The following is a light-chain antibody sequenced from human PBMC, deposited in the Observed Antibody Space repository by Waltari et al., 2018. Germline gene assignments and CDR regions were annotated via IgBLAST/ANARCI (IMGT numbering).Light chain of an antibody. CDR3: QQRSGGPT. CDR2: GAS. CDR1: QSISSY. J-gene: IGKJ1*01. V-gene: IGKV3-11*01. Sequence: EVVLTQSPATLSLSPGERAILSCRASQSISSYLEWYQQKAGQAPRLLIYGASNRATGIPARFSGSGSGTDFTLTISSLEPEDFAVYYCQQRSGGPTFGQGTKVEIK.